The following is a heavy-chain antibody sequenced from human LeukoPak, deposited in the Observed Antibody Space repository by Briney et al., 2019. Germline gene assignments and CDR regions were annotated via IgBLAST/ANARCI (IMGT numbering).Heavy chain of an antibody. CDR3: ARALNSGSYSSLDY. D-gene: IGHD1-26*01. Sequence: ASVKVSCKASGYTFTSFDINWVRQATGQGLEWMGWVNPNSGNTGYAQKFQGRVTMTRDTSISTAYMELNSLRSEDTAVYYCARALNSGSYSSLDYWGQGTLVTVSS. CDR1: GYTFTSFD. CDR2: VNPNSGNT. J-gene: IGHJ4*02. V-gene: IGHV1-8*01.